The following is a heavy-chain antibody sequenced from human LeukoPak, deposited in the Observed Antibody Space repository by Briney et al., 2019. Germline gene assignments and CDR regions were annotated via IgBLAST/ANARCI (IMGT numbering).Heavy chain of an antibody. CDR1: GFTFSSYA. CDR3: ARAPFQYYYDSSGYPDYYYYMDV. D-gene: IGHD3-22*01. Sequence: GGSLRLSCAASGFTFSSYAMHWVRQAPGKGLEWVAVISYDGSNKYYADSVKGRFTISRDNSKNTLYLQMNSLRAEDTAVYYCARAPFQYYYDSSGYPDYYYYMDVWGKGTTVTVSS. CDR2: ISYDGSNK. J-gene: IGHJ6*03. V-gene: IGHV3-30-3*01.